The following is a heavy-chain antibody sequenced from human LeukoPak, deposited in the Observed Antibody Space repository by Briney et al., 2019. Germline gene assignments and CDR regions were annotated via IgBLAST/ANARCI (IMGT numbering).Heavy chain of an antibody. CDR2: IWHDGSNN. V-gene: IGHV3-33*08. CDR1: GFTFSRYG. D-gene: IGHD6-13*01. Sequence: PGRSLRLSCAASGFTFSRYGMHWLRQAPGRGREGGTVIWHDGSNNYYADSVKGRFTISRDNSKNTLYVQMNGLRPEDTAVYYCAREKGTAAGRAPFDCWGQGTLVTVSS. CDR3: AREKGTAAGRAPFDC. J-gene: IGHJ4*02.